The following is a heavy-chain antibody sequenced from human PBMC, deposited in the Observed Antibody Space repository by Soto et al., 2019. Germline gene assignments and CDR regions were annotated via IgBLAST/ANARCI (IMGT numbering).Heavy chain of an antibody. CDR2: VNPNNGDT. CDR1: GYTFSNYD. J-gene: IGHJ4*02. D-gene: IGHD3-10*01. V-gene: IGHV1-8*01. Sequence: QVQLVQSGAELKKPGASVKVSCKASGYTFSNYDMNWVRQATGQGPEWIGWVNPNNGDTGYAQKFQGRVTLTTDISTTTAYIELTSLRSEDTAIYYCAKVSRKGSAIDFDYCGQGTLITVSS. CDR3: AKVSRKGSAIDFDY.